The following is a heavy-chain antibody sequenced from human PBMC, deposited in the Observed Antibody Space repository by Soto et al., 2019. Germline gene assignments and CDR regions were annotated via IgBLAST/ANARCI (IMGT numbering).Heavy chain of an antibody. Sequence: PGGSLRLSCATSGFTFSTCAMSWVRQAPGKGLEWVSIISGSGTVTFYADSVKGRFTISRDSSKNTVFLQMNSLRAEDTAIYYCVKHSSGSYRPFDHWGQGALVTVSS. V-gene: IGHV3-23*01. CDR2: ISGSGTVT. CDR3: VKHSSGSYRPFDH. D-gene: IGHD3-22*01. CDR1: GFTFSTCA. J-gene: IGHJ4*02.